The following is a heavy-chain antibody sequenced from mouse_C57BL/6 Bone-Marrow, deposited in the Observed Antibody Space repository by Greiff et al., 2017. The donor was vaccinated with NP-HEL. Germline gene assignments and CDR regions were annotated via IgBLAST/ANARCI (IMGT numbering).Heavy chain of an antibody. V-gene: IGHV8-12*01. J-gene: IGHJ1*03. CDR2: IYWDDDK. CDR3: ARSSLLRWYFDV. D-gene: IGHD1-1*01. CDR1: GFSLSTSGLG. Sequence: QVTLKESGPGILQSSQTLSLTCSFSGFSLSTSGLGVSWIRQPSGKGLEWLAHIYWDDDKRYNPSLKSRLTISKDTSRNQVFLKITSVDTADTATYYCARSSLLRWYFDVWGTGTTVTVSS.